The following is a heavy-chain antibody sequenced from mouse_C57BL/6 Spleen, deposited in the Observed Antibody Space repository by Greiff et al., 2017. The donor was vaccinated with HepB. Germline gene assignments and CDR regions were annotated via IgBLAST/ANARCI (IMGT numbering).Heavy chain of an antibody. CDR2: INPSNGGT. V-gene: IGHV1-53*01. Sequence: VQLQQSGTELVKPGASVKLSCKASGYTFTSYWMHWVKQRPGQGLEWIGNINPSNGGTNYNEKFKSKATLTVDKSSSTAYMQLSSLTSEDSAVYDWARSCDYGSSYGGYAMDYWGQGTSVTVSS. CDR3: ARSCDYGSSYGGYAMDY. D-gene: IGHD1-1*01. J-gene: IGHJ4*01. CDR1: GYTFTSYW.